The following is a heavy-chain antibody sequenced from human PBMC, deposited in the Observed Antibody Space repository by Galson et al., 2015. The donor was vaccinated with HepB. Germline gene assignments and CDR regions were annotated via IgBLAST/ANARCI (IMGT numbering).Heavy chain of an antibody. CDR1: GFTFGDYA. V-gene: IGHV3-49*04. D-gene: IGHD6-13*01. J-gene: IGHJ5*02. Sequence: SLRLSCAASGFTFGDYAMSWVRQAPGKGLEWVGFIRSKAYGGTTEYAASVKGRFTISRNDSKSFADLQMSSLKTEDIAVYYCTRGSGHIYSSSWYWFDLWGQGTLVTVSS. CDR3: TRGSGHIYSSSWYWFDL. CDR2: IRSKAYGGTT.